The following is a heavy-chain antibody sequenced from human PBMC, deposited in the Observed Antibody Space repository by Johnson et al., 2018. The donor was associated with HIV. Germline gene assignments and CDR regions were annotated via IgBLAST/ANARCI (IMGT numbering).Heavy chain of an antibody. D-gene: IGHD1-1*01. CDR1: GFTFDDYG. V-gene: IGHV3-20*04. CDR3: AKGEAQEGWIQLQLYALDF. J-gene: IGHJ3*01. Sequence: VQLVESGGGVVQPGRSLRLSCAASGFTFDDYGMSWVRQAPGKGLEWVSGINWNGGSTGYADSVKGRFTISRDNAKNSLYLQMNSLRAEDTALYYCAKGEAQEGWIQLQLYALDFWGQGTMVTVSS. CDR2: INWNGGST.